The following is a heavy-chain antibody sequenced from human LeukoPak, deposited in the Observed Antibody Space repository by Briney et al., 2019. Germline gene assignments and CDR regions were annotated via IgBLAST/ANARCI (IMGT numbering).Heavy chain of an antibody. CDR3: AKTAAGYYYYYMDV. V-gene: IGHV3-9*01. Sequence: GGSLRLSCAASGFTFSSYAMHWVRQAPGKGLEWVSGISWNSGSMGYADSVKGRFTISRDNAKNSLYLQMNSLRAEDTALYYCAKTAAGYYYYYMDVWGKGTTVTVSS. CDR1: GFTFSSYA. CDR2: ISWNSGSM. D-gene: IGHD6-13*01. J-gene: IGHJ6*03.